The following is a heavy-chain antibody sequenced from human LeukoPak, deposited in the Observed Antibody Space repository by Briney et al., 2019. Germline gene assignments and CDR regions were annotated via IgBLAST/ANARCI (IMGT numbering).Heavy chain of an antibody. V-gene: IGHV3-30*18. J-gene: IGHJ4*02. CDR3: AKERYFDWLFTFDY. D-gene: IGHD3-9*01. CDR2: ISYDGSNK. Sequence: GGSLRLSCAASGFTFSSYGMHWVRQAPGKGLEWVAVISYDGSNKYYADSVKGRFTISRDNSKNTLYLQMNSLRAEDTAVYYCAKERYFDWLFTFDYWGQGTLVTVSS. CDR1: GFTFSSYG.